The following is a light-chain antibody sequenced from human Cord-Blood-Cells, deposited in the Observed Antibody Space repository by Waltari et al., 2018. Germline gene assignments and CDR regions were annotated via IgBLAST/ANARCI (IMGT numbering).Light chain of an antibody. V-gene: IGLV2-23*01. CDR1: SRAVGGYNL. J-gene: IGLJ1*01. CDR3: CSYAGSSSYV. Sequence: QSALTQPASVSGSPGQSITISCTGTSRAVGGYNLVSWYQQHPGKAPKLMIYEGSKRPSGVSNRFSGSKSGNTASLTISGLQAEDEADYYCCSYAGSSSYVFGTGTKVTVL. CDR2: EGS.